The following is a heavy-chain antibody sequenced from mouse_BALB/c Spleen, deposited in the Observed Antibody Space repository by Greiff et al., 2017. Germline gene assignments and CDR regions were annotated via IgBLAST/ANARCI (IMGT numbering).Heavy chain of an antibody. CDR3: ARGGGLRRFAY. J-gene: IGHJ3*01. D-gene: IGHD2-4*01. Sequence: QVQLKQSGAELAKPGASVKMSCTASGYTFTSYWMHWVKQRPGQGLEWIGYINPSTGYTEYNQKFKDKATLTADKSSSTAYMQLSSLTSEDSAVYYCARGGGLRRFAYWGQGTLVTVSA. CDR2: INPSTGYT. V-gene: IGHV1-7*01. CDR1: GYTFTSYW.